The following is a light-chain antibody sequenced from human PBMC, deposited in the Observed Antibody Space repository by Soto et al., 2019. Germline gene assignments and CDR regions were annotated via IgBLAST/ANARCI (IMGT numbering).Light chain of an antibody. J-gene: IGKJ4*01. V-gene: IGKV3-15*01. CDR2: GAS. CDR1: QSVSSN. Sequence: EIVMTHSPATLSVSPGERATLSCRASQSVSSNVAWYQQKPGQAPRLLIYGASTRATGIPARFSGSRSGTEFTLTISSLQYEDFAVYYCQQYNNWPPGTFGGGTKVEIK. CDR3: QQYNNWPPGT.